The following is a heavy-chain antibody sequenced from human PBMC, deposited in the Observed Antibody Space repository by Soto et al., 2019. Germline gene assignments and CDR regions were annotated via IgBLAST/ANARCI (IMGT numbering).Heavy chain of an antibody. CDR2: IIPIFGTA. V-gene: IGHV1-69*06. D-gene: IGHD3-10*01. Sequence: QVQLVQSGAEVKKPGSSVKVSCKASGGTFSSYAISWVRQAPGQGLEWMGGIIPIFGTANYAQKFQGRVTITADKSASTAYMELRSMRSEDTAVYYCARDTSYYGSGSYFNGLHWFDPWGQGTLDTVSS. J-gene: IGHJ5*02. CDR1: GGTFSSYA. CDR3: ARDTSYYGSGSYFNGLHWFDP.